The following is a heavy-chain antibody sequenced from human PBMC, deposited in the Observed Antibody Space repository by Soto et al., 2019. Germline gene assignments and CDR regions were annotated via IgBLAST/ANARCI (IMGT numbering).Heavy chain of an antibody. CDR1: GFIFSNYG. D-gene: IGHD2-21*01. CDR3: ANALVGVGGFEY. J-gene: IGHJ4*02. CDR2: ISYDETNK. Sequence: QVQLVESGGGVVQPGRSLRLSCVASGFIFSNYGMHWVRQAPGKGLEWVAVISYDETNKYYADSVKGRFTISRDNSKNTLYLQMNSLRAEDTAVYFCANALVGVGGFEYWGQGTLVTVSS. V-gene: IGHV3-30*18.